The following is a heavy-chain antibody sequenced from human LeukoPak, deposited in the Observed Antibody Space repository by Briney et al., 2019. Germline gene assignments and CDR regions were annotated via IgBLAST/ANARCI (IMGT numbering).Heavy chain of an antibody. V-gene: IGHV1-2*02. CDR2: INPNSGGT. Sequence: ASVKVSCKASGYTFTGYYMHWVRQAPGQRLEWMGWINPNSGGTNYAQKFQGRVTMTRDTSISTAYMELSRLRSDDTAVYYCARSLVGASIRFDYWGQGTLVTVSS. D-gene: IGHD1-26*01. J-gene: IGHJ4*02. CDR3: ARSLVGASIRFDY. CDR1: GYTFTGYY.